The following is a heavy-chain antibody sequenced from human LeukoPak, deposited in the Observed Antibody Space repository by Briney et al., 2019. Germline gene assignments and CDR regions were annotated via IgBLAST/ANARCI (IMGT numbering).Heavy chain of an antibody. D-gene: IGHD3-10*01. CDR3: ARGLLLWFGTRDY. J-gene: IGHJ4*02. V-gene: IGHV1-3*01. CDR1: GYTFTSYA. Sequence: ASVTVSCKASGYTFTSYAMHWVRQAPGQRLEWMGWINAGNGNTKYSQKFQGRVTITRDTSASTAYMELSSLRSEDTAVYYCARGLLLWFGTRDYWGQGTLVTVSS. CDR2: INAGNGNT.